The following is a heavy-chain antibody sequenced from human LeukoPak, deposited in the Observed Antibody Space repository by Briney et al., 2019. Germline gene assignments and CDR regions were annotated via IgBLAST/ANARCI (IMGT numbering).Heavy chain of an antibody. V-gene: IGHV3-7*05. Sequence: GGSLRLSCAASGFNFRRFWMNWVRQAPGRGLEWVANIDQSGGRNNYVDSVKGRFTISRDNAKNSLVLEMSSLRADDTAVYFCARDVEGGTFDIWGQGTTVTVSS. CDR1: GFNFRRFW. J-gene: IGHJ3*02. CDR3: ARDVEGGTFDI. CDR2: IDQSGGRN. D-gene: IGHD3-16*01.